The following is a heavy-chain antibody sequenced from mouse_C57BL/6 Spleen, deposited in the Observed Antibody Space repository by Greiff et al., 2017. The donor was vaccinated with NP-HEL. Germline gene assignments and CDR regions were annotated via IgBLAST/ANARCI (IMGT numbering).Heavy chain of an antibody. CDR1: GFTFSSYA. Sequence: EVQRVESGGGLVKPGGSLKLSCAASGFTFSSYAMSWVRQTPEKRLEWVATISDGGSYTYYPDNVKGRFTISRDNAKNNLYLQMSHLKSEDTAMYYCARAYDGYWRYYAMDYWGQGTSVTVSS. J-gene: IGHJ4*01. D-gene: IGHD2-3*01. CDR3: ARAYDGYWRYYAMDY. CDR2: ISDGGSYT. V-gene: IGHV5-4*01.